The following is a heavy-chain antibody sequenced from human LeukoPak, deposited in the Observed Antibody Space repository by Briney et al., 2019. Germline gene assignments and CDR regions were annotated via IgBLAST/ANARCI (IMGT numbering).Heavy chain of an antibody. CDR1: GGSISSYY. D-gene: IGHD3-3*01. CDR2: IYYSGST. V-gene: IGHV4-59*12. J-gene: IGHJ6*03. Sequence: SETLSLTRTVSGGSISSYYWSWIRQPPGKGLEWIGYIYYSGSTNYNPSLKSRVTISVDTSKNQFSLKLSSVTAADTAVYYCRLHAYDFWSGYYTWYYYYYMDVWGKGTTVTVSS. CDR3: RLHAYDFWSGYYTWYYYYYMDV.